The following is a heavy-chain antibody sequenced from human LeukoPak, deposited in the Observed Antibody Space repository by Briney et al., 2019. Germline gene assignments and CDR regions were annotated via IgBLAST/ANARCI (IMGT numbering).Heavy chain of an antibody. D-gene: IGHD5-12*01. CDR3: ARAVSGYDFDY. CDR1: GFKFSSYS. Sequence: GGSLRLSCAASGFKFSSYSMKWVRQAPGKGLEWVSFISSSSSYIYYADSLKGRFTISRDNAKNSLYLQMNSLRAEDTAVYYCARAVSGYDFDYWGQGTLVTVSS. V-gene: IGHV3-21*01. J-gene: IGHJ4*02. CDR2: ISSSSSYI.